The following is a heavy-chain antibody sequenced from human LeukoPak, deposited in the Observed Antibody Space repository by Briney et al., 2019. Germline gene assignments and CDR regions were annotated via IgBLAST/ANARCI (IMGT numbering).Heavy chain of an antibody. J-gene: IGHJ4*02. D-gene: IGHD3-10*02. CDR3: ARGVLGIIPIDY. CDR1: GFSFSTYG. V-gene: IGHV3-30*03. CDR2: ISYNGDNK. Sequence: GGSLRLSCVASGFSFSTYGLHWVRQAPGKGLEWVAVISYNGDNKHYAESVKGRFTISRDNSKNTLYLQMNTLRADDTAVYYCARGVLGIIPIDYWGQGTLVTVSS.